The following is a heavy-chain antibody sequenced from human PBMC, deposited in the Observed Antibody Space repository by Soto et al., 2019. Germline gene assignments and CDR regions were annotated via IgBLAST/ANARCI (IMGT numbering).Heavy chain of an antibody. CDR1: GGSISSYY. J-gene: IGHJ5*02. V-gene: IGHV4-59*08. CDR2: IYYSGST. CDR3: ARPPAAMEFWFDP. D-gene: IGHD2-2*01. Sequence: SETLSLTCTVSGGSISSYYWSWIRQPPGKGLEWIGSIYYSGSTNYNPSLKSRVTISVDTSKNQFSLKLSSVTAADTAVYYCARPPAAMEFWFDPWGQGTLVTVSS.